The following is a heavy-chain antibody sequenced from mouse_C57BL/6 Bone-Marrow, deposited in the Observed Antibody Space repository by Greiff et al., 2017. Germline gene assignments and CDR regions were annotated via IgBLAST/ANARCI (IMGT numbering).Heavy chain of an antibody. J-gene: IGHJ3*01. D-gene: IGHD4-1*01. Sequence: QVQLKEPGPGLVAPSQSLSITCTVSGFSLTSYGVDWVRQPPGKGLEWLGVIWGGGSTNYNSDLMSSLSISKDNSKSHVFLRMNSLQPDDTDMYYCAKLTGTRFAYWGQGTLVTVSA. CDR2: IWGGGST. CDR3: AKLTGTRFAY. CDR1: GFSLTSYG. V-gene: IGHV2-9*01.